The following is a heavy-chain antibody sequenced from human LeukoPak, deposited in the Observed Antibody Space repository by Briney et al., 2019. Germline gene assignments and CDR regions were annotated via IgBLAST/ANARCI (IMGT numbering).Heavy chain of an antibody. Sequence: GGSLRLSCAASGFTFSSYSMNWVRQAPGKGLEWVSSISSSSSYIYYADSVKGRFTISRDNAKNSLYLQMNSLRAEDTAVYYCAREEDGYSSPFDYWGQGTLVTVSS. CDR3: AREEDGYSSPFDY. J-gene: IGHJ4*02. D-gene: IGHD5-18*01. CDR1: GFTFSSYS. V-gene: IGHV3-21*01. CDR2: ISSSSSYI.